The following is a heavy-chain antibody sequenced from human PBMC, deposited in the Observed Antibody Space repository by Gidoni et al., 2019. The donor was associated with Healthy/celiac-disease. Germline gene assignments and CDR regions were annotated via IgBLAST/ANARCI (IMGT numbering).Heavy chain of an antibody. D-gene: IGHD3-22*01. CDR2: IYYSGRT. CDR1: GGSISSRSYY. J-gene: IGHJ2*01. Sequence: QLQLQESGPGLVKTPETLSLTCTVSGGSISSRSYYWGWLRQPPVKGLEWIGSIYYSGRTYYNPALKSRVTISVDTSKNQFSLKLSSVTATDTAVYYCARETYYYDHVNWYFDLWGRGTLVTVSS. V-gene: IGHV4-39*07. CDR3: ARETYYYDHVNWYFDL.